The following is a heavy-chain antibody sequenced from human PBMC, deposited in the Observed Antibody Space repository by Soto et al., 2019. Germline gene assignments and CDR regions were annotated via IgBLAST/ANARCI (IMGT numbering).Heavy chain of an antibody. CDR1: GYPVTAYY. CDR2: INPATGAA. CDR3: ARGGGVGVAGSAAFDM. J-gene: IGHJ3*02. D-gene: IGHD3-3*01. Sequence: QLHLVQSGAVVKKPGASVTVSCSASGYPVTAYYMHWVRQAPGRGLEWMGGINPATGAAKYTQTFQGRVTMTREASTSTVFMELSGLTSEDTAVFYCARGGGVGVAGSAAFDMWGQGTLVTVS. V-gene: IGHV1-2*02.